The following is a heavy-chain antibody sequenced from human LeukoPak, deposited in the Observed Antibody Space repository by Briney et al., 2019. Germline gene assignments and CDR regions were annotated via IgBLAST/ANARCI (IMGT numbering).Heavy chain of an antibody. CDR3: ARDFYVTSGSYYMAY. V-gene: IGHV3-33*01. J-gene: IGHJ4*02. CDR1: GSTFSAYG. D-gene: IGHD3-10*01. Sequence: PGGSLRLSCAASGSTFSAYGMHWVRQAPGKGLEWVAVIWDDGNNKYYADSVKGRFTVSRDNPKNTLYLQMNSLRAEDTAVYYCARDFYVTSGSYYMAYWGQGTLVTVSS. CDR2: IWDDGNNK.